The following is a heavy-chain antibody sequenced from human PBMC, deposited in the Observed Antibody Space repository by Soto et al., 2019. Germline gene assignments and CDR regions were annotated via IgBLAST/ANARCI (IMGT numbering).Heavy chain of an antibody. CDR3: ARDSSGLNYLDY. CDR1: GYSFINYW. Sequence: EVQLVQSGAEVKKPGESLKISCKGSGYSFINYWIGWVRQMPGKGLEWIGIIYPGDSDTRYSPSFQGKVTISADKSINTAYLQWSSLRASDTAMYYCARDSSGLNYLDYWGQGTLVTVSS. J-gene: IGHJ4*02. V-gene: IGHV5-51*03. D-gene: IGHD6-19*01. CDR2: IYPGDSDT.